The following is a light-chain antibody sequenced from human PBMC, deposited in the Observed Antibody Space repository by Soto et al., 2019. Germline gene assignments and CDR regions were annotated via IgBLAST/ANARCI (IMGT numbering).Light chain of an antibody. V-gene: IGKV1-12*01. CDR1: QGIASW. J-gene: IGKJ2*01. CDR2: SAS. CDR3: QHAHSFPYT. Sequence: DIQMTQSPSSVSASVGDRVTITCRASQGIASWLAWYQQKPGNAPNLLIYSASGLQGGVPSRFSGSGSGTDFTLTISSPQPEDFATYYCQHAHSFPYTFGQGTKLEIK.